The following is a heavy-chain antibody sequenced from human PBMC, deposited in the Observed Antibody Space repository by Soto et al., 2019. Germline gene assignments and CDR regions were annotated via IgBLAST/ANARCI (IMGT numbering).Heavy chain of an antibody. J-gene: IGHJ3*02. Sequence: QMQLVQSGPEVKKPGTSVKVSCKASGFTFTSSAVQWVRQARGQRLEWIGWIVVGSGNTNYAQKFRERVTITRDMSTSTAYMELSSLRSEDTAVYYCAAGRDSSGYYYEYAFDIWGQGTMVTVSS. V-gene: IGHV1-58*01. CDR2: IVVGSGNT. D-gene: IGHD3-22*01. CDR1: GFTFTSSA. CDR3: AAGRDSSGYYYEYAFDI.